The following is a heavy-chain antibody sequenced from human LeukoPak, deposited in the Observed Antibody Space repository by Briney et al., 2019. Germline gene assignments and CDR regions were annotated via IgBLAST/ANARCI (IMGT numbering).Heavy chain of an antibody. CDR2: ISSSSSYI. CDR3: ASGRQPRRPSDY. V-gene: IGHV3-21*01. D-gene: IGHD1-26*01. J-gene: IGHJ4*02. CDR1: GFTFSSYS. Sequence: GGSLRLSCAASGFTFSSYSMNWVRQAPGKGLEWVSSISSSSSYIYYADSVKGRLTISRDNAKNSLYLQMNSLRAEDTAVYYCASGRQPRRPSDYWGQGTLVTVSS.